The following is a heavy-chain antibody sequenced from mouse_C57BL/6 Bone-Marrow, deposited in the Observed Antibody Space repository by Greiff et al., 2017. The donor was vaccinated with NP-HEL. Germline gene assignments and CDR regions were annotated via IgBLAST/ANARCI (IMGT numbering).Heavy chain of an antibody. CDR3: ARIVPRLSFYY. D-gene: IGHD3-2*02. V-gene: IGHV8-8*01. CDR2: PWWDDDK. J-gene: IGHJ2*01. CDR1: GFSLSTFGMG. Sequence: QVTLKVSGPGILQPSQTLSLTCSFSGFSLSTFGMGVGWLRPPSGQGLEWLAHPWWDDDKYYNPALKSRLTISNDTSKNQVFLKIANVDTADTATYYCARIVPRLSFYYWGQGTTLTVSA.